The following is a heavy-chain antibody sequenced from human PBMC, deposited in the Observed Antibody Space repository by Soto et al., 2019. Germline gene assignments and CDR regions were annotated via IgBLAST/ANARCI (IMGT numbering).Heavy chain of an antibody. Sequence: ASVKVSCKASGYTFTGYYMHWVRQAPGQGLEWMGWINPNSGGTNYAQKFQGWVTMTRDTSISTAYMELSRLRSDDTAVYYCARGHTNYCGAECYFHWFDTWGQGTLVTVSS. D-gene: IGHD2-21*01. CDR1: GYTFTGYY. CDR3: ARGHTNYCGAECYFHWFDT. V-gene: IGHV1-2*04. CDR2: INPNSGGT. J-gene: IGHJ5*02.